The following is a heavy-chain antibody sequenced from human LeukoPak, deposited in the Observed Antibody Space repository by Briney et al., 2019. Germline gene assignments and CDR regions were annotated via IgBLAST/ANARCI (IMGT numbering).Heavy chain of an antibody. V-gene: IGHV1-2*02. J-gene: IGHJ5*02. Sequence: ASAKVSCKASGYTFTGYYMHWVRQAPGQGLEWMGWINPNSGGTNYAQKFQGRVTMTRDTSISTAYMELSRLRSDDTAVYYCARGPPYDILTGYYRSLDWFDPWGQGTLVTVSS. CDR2: INPNSGGT. CDR3: ARGPPYDILTGYYRSLDWFDP. CDR1: GYTFTGYY. D-gene: IGHD3-9*01.